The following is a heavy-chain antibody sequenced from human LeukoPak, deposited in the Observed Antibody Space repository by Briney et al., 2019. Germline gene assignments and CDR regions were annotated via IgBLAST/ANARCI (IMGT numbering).Heavy chain of an antibody. J-gene: IGHJ4*02. CDR3: ARIGLFSNGRFYFDY. CDR1: VYTFSSYY. CDR2: IRYDGSNK. V-gene: IGHV3-30*02. Sequence: GGSLRLFCAASVYTFSSYYIHWVRQASAKGLEWVAFIRYDGSNKYYADAVKGRFTIPRDNSKNTLYLQMHSQRAEHTAVYYCARIGLFSNGRFYFDYWGQGGLVTVSS. D-gene: IGHD3-22*01.